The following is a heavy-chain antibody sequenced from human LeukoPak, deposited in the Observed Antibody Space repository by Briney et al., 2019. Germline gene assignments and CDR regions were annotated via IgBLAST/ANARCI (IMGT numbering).Heavy chain of an antibody. D-gene: IGHD6-13*01. J-gene: IGHJ4*02. CDR3: ARRNIAAAALDY. V-gene: IGHV3-23*01. CDR1: GFTLSSYA. Sequence: LSAGSLRLSCAVSGFTLSSYATSWVRQAPGKGLEWVSGISGSGGSTDYADSVKGRFTIFRDNSKNTLYLQMNSLRAEDTAVYYCARRNIAAAALDYWGQGTLVTVSS. CDR2: ISGSGGST.